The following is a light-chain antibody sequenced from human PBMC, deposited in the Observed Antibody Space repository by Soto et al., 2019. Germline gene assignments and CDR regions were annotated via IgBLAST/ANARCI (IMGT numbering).Light chain of an antibody. CDR3: QQYNNWPPMA. CDR2: GAS. Sequence: EIVMTQSPATLSVSPGERATLSCRANQSVSSNLAWYQQKPGQATRLLIYGASTRATGIPARFSGSGSGTEFTLTISSLQAEDFAVYYCQQYNNWPPMAFGQGTKVEIK. V-gene: IGKV3-15*01. CDR1: QSVSSN. J-gene: IGKJ1*01.